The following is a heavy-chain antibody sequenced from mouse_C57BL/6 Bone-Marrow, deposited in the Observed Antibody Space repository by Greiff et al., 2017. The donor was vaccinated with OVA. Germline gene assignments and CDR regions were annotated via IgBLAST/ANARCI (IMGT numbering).Heavy chain of an antibody. CDR3: AQLRRGGVTIMDY. Sequence: QVQLQQPGAELVKPGASVKLSCKASGYTFTSYWMHWVKQRPGRGLEWIGRIDPNSGGTKYNEKFKSKATLTVDKPSSTAYMQLSSLTSEDAAVYYGAQLRRGGVTIMDYWGQGTSVTVSS. D-gene: IGHD2-12*01. V-gene: IGHV1-72*01. J-gene: IGHJ4*01. CDR1: GYTFTSYW. CDR2: IDPNSGGT.